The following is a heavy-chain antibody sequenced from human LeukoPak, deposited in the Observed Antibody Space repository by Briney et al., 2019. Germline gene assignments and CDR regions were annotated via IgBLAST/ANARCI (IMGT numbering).Heavy chain of an antibody. CDR1: GFTFDDYA. J-gene: IGHJ2*01. CDR2: ISWNSGSI. V-gene: IGHV3-9*01. D-gene: IGHD3-22*01. CDR3: AKTSYYYDSSGYYSNWYFDL. Sequence: GRSLRLSCAASGFTFDDYAMHWVRQAPGKGLEWVSGISWNSGSIGYADSVKGRFTISRDNAKNSLYLQMNSLRADDTALYYCAKTSYYYDSSGYYSNWYFDLWGRGTLVTVSS.